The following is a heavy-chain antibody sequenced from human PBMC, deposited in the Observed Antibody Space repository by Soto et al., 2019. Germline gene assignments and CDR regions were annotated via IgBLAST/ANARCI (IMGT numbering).Heavy chain of an antibody. CDR3: ARDYAVVVVAAPRGMDV. J-gene: IGHJ6*02. CDR1: GFTFSSYA. D-gene: IGHD2-15*01. Sequence: QVQLVESGGGVVQTGRSLRLSCAASGFTFSSYAMHWVRQAPGKGLEWVAVISYDGSNKYYADSVKGRFTISRDNSKNTLYLQMNSLRAEDTAVYYCARDYAVVVVAAPRGMDVWGQGTTVTVSS. CDR2: ISYDGSNK. V-gene: IGHV3-30-3*01.